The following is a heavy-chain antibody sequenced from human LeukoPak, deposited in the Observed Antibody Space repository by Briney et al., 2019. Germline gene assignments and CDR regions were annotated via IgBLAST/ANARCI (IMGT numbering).Heavy chain of an antibody. D-gene: IGHD6-13*01. CDR3: AKSSSSWYRAYFGY. Sequence: GGSLRLSCAASGFTFSSYAMSWVRQAPGKGLEWVSAISDSGGSTYYADSVKGRFTISRDNSKNTLYLQMNSLRAEDTAVYYCAKSSSSWYRAYFGYWGQGTLVTVSS. CDR2: ISDSGGST. J-gene: IGHJ4*02. CDR1: GFTFSSYA. V-gene: IGHV3-23*01.